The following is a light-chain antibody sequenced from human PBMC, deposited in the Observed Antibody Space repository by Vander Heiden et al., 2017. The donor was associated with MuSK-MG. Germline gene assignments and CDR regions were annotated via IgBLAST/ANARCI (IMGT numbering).Light chain of an antibody. CDR2: YVS. Sequence: DIQLTQSPSTLSASVGDRVTITCRASQSFSRWMAWYQQKPGQAPKLLIYYVSTLESGGLSRCSGSESGTEVTLTISSLLPDDVATYYCQQYNSDSWTFGQGTKVEIK. CDR1: QSFSRW. V-gene: IGKV1-5*01. CDR3: QQYNSDSWT. J-gene: IGKJ1*01.